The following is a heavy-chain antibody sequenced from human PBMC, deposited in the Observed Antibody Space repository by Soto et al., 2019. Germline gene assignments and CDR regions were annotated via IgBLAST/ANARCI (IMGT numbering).Heavy chain of an antibody. Sequence: GGSLRLSCQVSGFTFGSYAMSWVRQAPGKGLEWVALVQSNHVTYDADSVRGRFTVSRDNSKNTLYLQMDSLRVEDTALYYGAKWPRGGSYYCDFWGQGEMATVS. CDR2: VQSNHVT. V-gene: IGHV3-23*01. CDR1: GFTFGSYA. D-gene: IGHD3-16*01. CDR3: AKWPRGGSYYCDF. J-gene: IGHJ4*02.